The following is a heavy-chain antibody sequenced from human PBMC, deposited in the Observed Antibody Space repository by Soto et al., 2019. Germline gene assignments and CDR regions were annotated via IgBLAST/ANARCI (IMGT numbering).Heavy chain of an antibody. CDR1: GYTLTELS. V-gene: IGHV1-58*02. J-gene: IGHJ4*02. CDR2: IVVGSGNT. Sequence: SVKVSCKVSGYTLTELSMHWVRQAPGKGLEWIGWIVVGSGNTNYAQKFQERVTITRDMSTSTAYMELSSLRSEDTAVYYCAADRGYGGNSIVPYFDYWGQGTLVTVSS. CDR3: AADRGYGGNSIVPYFDY. D-gene: IGHD4-17*01.